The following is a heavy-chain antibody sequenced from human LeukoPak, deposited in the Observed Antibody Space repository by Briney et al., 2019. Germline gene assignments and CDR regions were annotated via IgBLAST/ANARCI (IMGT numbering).Heavy chain of an antibody. CDR2: IYYSGST. Sequence: SETLSLTCTVSGASISSITYYWGWIRQPPGKGLEWIGSIYYSGSTYYTTSLKSRVTISIDTSNNQFPLKLTSVTAADTAVYYCARYHSTWGLNYWGQGTLVTVSS. J-gene: IGHJ4*02. CDR3: ARYHSTWGLNY. CDR1: GASISSITYY. D-gene: IGHD2-2*01. V-gene: IGHV4-39*01.